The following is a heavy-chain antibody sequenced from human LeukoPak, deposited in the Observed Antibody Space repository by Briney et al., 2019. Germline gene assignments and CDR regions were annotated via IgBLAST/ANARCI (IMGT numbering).Heavy chain of an antibody. CDR2: ISGSGGST. J-gene: IGHJ4*02. V-gene: IGHV3-23*01. D-gene: IGHD3-3*01. CDR1: GFTFNSYA. Sequence: GGSLRLSCAASGFTFNSYAMSWVRQAPGKGLEWVSAISGSGGSTYYADSVKGRFTISRDNSKNTLYLQMNSLRAEDTAVYYCAKAPIFGVVTPFDYWGQGTLVTVSS. CDR3: AKAPIFGVVTPFDY.